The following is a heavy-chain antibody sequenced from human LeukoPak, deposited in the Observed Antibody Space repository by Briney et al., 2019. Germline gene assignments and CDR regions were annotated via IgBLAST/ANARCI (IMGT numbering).Heavy chain of an antibody. Sequence: GGSLRLSCAASGFTFSTYAMDWVRQAPGKRLEWFSTFRGSGDNTYYADSVKGRFIISRDNSNNMLYLQMNSLRAEDTAIYYCAKGRDGSGTYYSSSQYWGQGTLVTVSS. D-gene: IGHD3-10*01. CDR3: AKGRDGSGTYYSSSQY. V-gene: IGHV3-23*01. J-gene: IGHJ1*01. CDR1: GFTFSTYA. CDR2: FRGSGDNT.